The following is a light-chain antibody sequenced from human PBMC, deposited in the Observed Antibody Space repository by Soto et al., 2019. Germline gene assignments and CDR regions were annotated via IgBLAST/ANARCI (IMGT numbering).Light chain of an antibody. CDR1: QSVSGN. CDR3: QQYNTWPPA. V-gene: IGKV3-15*01. Sequence: EIVMAQSPATLSVSPGERATLSCRASQSVSGNLAWYQQKPGQAPRLLIYGASTRATGIPARFSGSGSGTEFTLPISSLQSEDFAVYYCQQYNTWPPAFGQGTKVEIK. J-gene: IGKJ1*01. CDR2: GAS.